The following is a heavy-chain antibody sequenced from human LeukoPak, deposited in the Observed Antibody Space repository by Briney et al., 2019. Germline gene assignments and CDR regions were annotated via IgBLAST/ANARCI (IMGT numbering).Heavy chain of an antibody. V-gene: IGHV1-8*03. CDR1: GYTFTSYD. D-gene: IGHD4-17*01. CDR3: ARFRGDYASDY. J-gene: IGHJ4*02. CDR2: MNPNSGNT. Sequence: ASVKVSCKASGYTFTSYDINWVRQATGQGLEWMGWMNPNSGNTGYAQKFQGRVTITRNTSISTAYMELRSLRSDDTAVYYCARFRGDYASDYWGQGTLVTVSS.